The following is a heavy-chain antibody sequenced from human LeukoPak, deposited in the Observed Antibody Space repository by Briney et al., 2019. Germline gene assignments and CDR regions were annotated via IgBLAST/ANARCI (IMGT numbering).Heavy chain of an antibody. Sequence: PGGSLRLSCAASGFRFSNYAMNWVRQAPGKGLEWVSLIIGSSGDTFYADSVKGRFTISRDNSKNTLFLQMNSLRAEDTDLYYCAKGAYDYIEMGYIDYWGQGTLVTVSS. J-gene: IGHJ4*02. CDR1: GFRFSNYA. CDR3: AKGAYDYIEMGYIDY. CDR2: IIGSSGDT. D-gene: IGHD5-12*01. V-gene: IGHV3-23*01.